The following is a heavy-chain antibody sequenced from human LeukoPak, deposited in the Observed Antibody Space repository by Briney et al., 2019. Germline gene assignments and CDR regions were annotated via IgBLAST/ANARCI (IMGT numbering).Heavy chain of an antibody. J-gene: IGHJ4*02. CDR2: IIPIFGTA. CDR3: ARARGYCSGGSCYSYFDY. Sequence: SVKGSCKASGGTFSSYAISWVRQAPGQGLEWMGGIIPIFGTANYAQKFQGRVTITADKSTSTAYMELSSMRSEDTAVYYCARARGYCSGGSCYSYFDYWGQGTLVTVSS. D-gene: IGHD2-15*01. V-gene: IGHV1-69*06. CDR1: GGTFSSYA.